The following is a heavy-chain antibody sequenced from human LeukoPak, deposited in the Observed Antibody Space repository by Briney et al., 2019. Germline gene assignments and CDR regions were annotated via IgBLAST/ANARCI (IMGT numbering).Heavy chain of an antibody. D-gene: IGHD1-26*01. Sequence: PGAPVKVSCKVSGYTLTELSMHWVRQAPGKGLEWMGGFDPEDGETIYAQKFQGRVTMTEDTSTDTAYMELSSLRSEDTAVYYCATDRSGSYWFDYWGQGTLVTVSS. CDR2: FDPEDGET. J-gene: IGHJ4*02. V-gene: IGHV1-24*01. CDR1: GYTLTELS. CDR3: ATDRSGSYWFDY.